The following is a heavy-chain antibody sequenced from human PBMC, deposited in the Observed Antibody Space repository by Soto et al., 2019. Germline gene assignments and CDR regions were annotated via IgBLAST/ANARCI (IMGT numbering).Heavy chain of an antibody. Sequence: EVQLVESGGGLVQPGGSLRLSCAASGFTFSSYWMHWVRQAPGKGLVWVSRINSDGSSTSYADSVKGRFTISRDNAKNTLYLQMNSLRAEDTAVYYCARDRRRCSSTSCYGGGHWGQGTLVTVSS. V-gene: IGHV3-74*01. D-gene: IGHD2-2*01. CDR2: INSDGSST. J-gene: IGHJ4*02. CDR3: ARDRRRCSSTSCYGGGH. CDR1: GFTFSSYW.